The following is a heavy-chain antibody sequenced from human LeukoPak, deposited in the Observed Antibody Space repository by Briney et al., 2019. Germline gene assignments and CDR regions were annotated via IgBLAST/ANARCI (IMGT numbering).Heavy chain of an antibody. CDR2: ISSSSSYI. D-gene: IGHD2-2*01. V-gene: IGHV3-21*01. Sequence: GGSLRLSCAASGFTFSSYSMNWVRQAPGKGLEWVSSISSSSSYIYYADSVKGRFTISRDNAKNSLYLQMNSLRAEDTAVYYCARDPTPYYSSTSCYPLNFDYWGQGTLVTVSS. J-gene: IGHJ4*02. CDR1: GFTFSSYS. CDR3: ARDPTPYYSSTSCYPLNFDY.